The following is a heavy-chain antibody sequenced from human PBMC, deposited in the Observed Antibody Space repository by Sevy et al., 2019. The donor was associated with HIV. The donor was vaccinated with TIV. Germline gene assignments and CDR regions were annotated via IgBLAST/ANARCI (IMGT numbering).Heavy chain of an antibody. D-gene: IGHD6-19*01. CDR3: AREDLYSSGPTLYYYYGMDV. CDR1: GDSVSSNSAA. J-gene: IGHJ6*02. Sequence: QSQTLSLTCAISGDSVSSNSAAWNWIRQSPSRGLEWLGRTYYRSKWYNDYAVSVKSRITINPDTSKNQFSLQLNSVTPEETAVYYCAREDLYSSGPTLYYYYGMDVWGQGTTVTVSS. CDR2: TYYRSKWYN. V-gene: IGHV6-1*01.